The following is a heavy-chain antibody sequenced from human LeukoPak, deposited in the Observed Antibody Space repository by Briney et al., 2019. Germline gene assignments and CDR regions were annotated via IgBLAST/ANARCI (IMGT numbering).Heavy chain of an antibody. D-gene: IGHD4-11*01. CDR2: ISSSSSTV. J-gene: IGHJ4*02. Sequence: PGGSLRLSCAASGFTFSSYSMNWVRQAPGKGLAWISYISSSSSTVYYADSVKGRFTISRDNAKNSLYLQMNSLRAEDTAVYYCARGYYSFDYWGQGTLVTVSS. V-gene: IGHV3-48*01. CDR3: ARGYYSFDY. CDR1: GFTFSSYS.